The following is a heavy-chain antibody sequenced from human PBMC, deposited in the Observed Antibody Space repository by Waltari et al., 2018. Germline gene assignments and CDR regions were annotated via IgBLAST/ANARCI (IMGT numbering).Heavy chain of an antibody. CDR2: IYHSGST. Sequence: QVQLQESGPGLVTPSETLSLTCTVSGYSISSGYYWGWIRQHPGKGLEWIGSIYHSGSTYYNPSLKSRVTISVDTSKNQFSLKLSSVTAADTAVYYCARVDDYDILTGPGIDYWGQGTLVTVSS. J-gene: IGHJ4*02. CDR1: GYSISSGYY. D-gene: IGHD3-9*01. V-gene: IGHV4-38-2*02. CDR3: ARVDDYDILTGPGIDY.